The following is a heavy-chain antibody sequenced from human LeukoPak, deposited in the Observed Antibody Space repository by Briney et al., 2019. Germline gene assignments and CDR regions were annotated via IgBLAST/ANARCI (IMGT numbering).Heavy chain of an antibody. CDR1: GGSISSYY. J-gene: IGHJ4*02. V-gene: IGHV4-4*07. CDR2: IYASGST. Sequence: SETLSLTCTVSGGSISSYYWSWIRQPAGKGLEWIGRIYASGSTNYNPSLQSRVTLSVDTSKNQFSLKLSSVTAADTAVYYCARGYCSSTSCLPFDYWGQGTLVTVSS. D-gene: IGHD2-2*01. CDR3: ARGYCSSTSCLPFDY.